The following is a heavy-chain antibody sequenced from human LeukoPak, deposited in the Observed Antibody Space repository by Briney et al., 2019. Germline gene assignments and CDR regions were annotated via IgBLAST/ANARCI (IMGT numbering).Heavy chain of an antibody. CDR3: ARVVVRRVYYMDV. J-gene: IGHJ6*03. CDR1: GYTFTTYH. CDR2: INPSSGGT. Sequence: ASVKVSCKASGYTFTTYHIHWVRQAPGQGLEWMGIINPSSGGTTYAQKFQGRVTMTRDTSTSTLYMELSSLRSEDTAVYYCARVVVRRVYYMDVWGKGTTVTVSS. V-gene: IGHV1-46*01. D-gene: IGHD3-10*01.